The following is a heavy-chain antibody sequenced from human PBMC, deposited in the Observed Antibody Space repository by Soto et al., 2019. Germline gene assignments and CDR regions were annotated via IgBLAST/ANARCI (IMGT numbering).Heavy chain of an antibody. CDR2: IYYSGST. CDR1: GGSISSGGYY. J-gene: IGHJ4*02. V-gene: IGHV4-31*03. D-gene: IGHD3-9*01. Sequence: QVQLQESGPGLVKPSQTLSLTCTVSGGSISSGGYYWSWIRQHPGKGLEWIGYIYYSGSTYYNPSLMRRVTISVDTSKNQFSLKLSSVTAADTAVYYCARGYDILTGYLGAFDYWGQGTLVTVSS. CDR3: ARGYDILTGYLGAFDY.